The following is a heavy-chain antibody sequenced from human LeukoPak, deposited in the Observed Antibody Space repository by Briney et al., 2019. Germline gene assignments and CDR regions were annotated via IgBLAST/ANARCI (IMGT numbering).Heavy chain of an antibody. CDR2: ISPHSGGT. J-gene: IGHJ4*02. CDR1: GYTFTGYY. Sequence: ASVKVSCKASGYTFTGYYVYWVRQAPGQRLEWMGQISPHSGGTNYAQKFQGRVTVTRDTSITTAYMELSNLRSDDTAVYYCARGGTDYWGQGTLVTVSS. CDR3: ARGGTDY. D-gene: IGHD5-12*01. V-gene: IGHV1-2*06.